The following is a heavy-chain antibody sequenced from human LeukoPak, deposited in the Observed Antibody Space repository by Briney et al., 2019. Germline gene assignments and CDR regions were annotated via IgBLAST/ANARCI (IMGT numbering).Heavy chain of an antibody. CDR3: TRDRSPMVRGNYFDY. CDR1: GFSVSTNF. V-gene: IGHV3-66*01. CDR2: LYSGGGT. D-gene: IGHD3-10*01. J-gene: IGHJ4*02. Sequence: GGPLRLSCAASGFSVSTNFMSWVRQAPGKGLEWVSLLYSGGGTSYADSVKGRFAISRDNSVNTLYLQMNSLRAEDTAVYYCTRDRSPMVRGNYFDYWGQGALVTVSS.